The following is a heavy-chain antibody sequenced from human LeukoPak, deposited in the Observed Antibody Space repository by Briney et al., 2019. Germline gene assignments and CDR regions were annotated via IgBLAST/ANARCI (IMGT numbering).Heavy chain of an antibody. J-gene: IGHJ3*02. CDR2: IYHSGST. D-gene: IGHD3-10*01. Sequence: SGTLSLTCAVSGGSISSSNWWSWVRQPPGKGLEWIGEIYHSGSTNYNPSLKSRVTISVDTPKNQLSLKLRSVTAADTAVYYCARVPFGDTNAFDIWGQGTKVAVSS. V-gene: IGHV4-4*02. CDR3: ARVPFGDTNAFDI. CDR1: GGSISSSNW.